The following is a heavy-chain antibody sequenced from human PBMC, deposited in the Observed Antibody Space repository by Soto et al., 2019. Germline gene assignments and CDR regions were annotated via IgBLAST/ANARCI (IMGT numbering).Heavy chain of an antibody. CDR2: INHSGST. CDR3: ATGLRVTTELRYYFDY. J-gene: IGHJ4*02. V-gene: IGHV4-34*01. D-gene: IGHD4-17*01. Sequence: QVQLQQWGAGLLKPSETLSLTCAVYGGSFSGYYWSWIRQPPGKGLEWIGEINHSGSTNYNPSLKSRVTISVDTSKNQFSLKLSSVTAADTAVYYCATGLRVTTELRYYFDYWGQGTLVTVSS. CDR1: GGSFSGYY.